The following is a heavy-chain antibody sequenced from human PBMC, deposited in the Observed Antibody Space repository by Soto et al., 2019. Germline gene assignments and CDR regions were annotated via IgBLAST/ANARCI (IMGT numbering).Heavy chain of an antibody. D-gene: IGHD1-1*01. CDR1: GGTFSKCS. CDR3: ATSSPYICRGTPAGNHYYYAMDV. Sequence: QVQLVQSGAEVKKPGSSVKVSCKASGGTFSKCSISWLRQAPGQGLEWMGGIIHVFGTTYYEEKFQGRVTIIADGSTSTAYMELISLRSAATAVYYGATSSPYICRGTPAGNHYYYAMDVWGKGTTVTVSS. J-gene: IGHJ6*04. V-gene: IGHV1-69*01. CDR2: IIHVFGTT.